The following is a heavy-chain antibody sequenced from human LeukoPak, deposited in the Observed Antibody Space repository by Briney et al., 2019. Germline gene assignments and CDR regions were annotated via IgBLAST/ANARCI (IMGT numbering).Heavy chain of an antibody. CDR2: INHSGST. J-gene: IGHJ4*02. Sequence: PSETLSLTCAVSGYSISSGYYWGWIRQPPGKGLEWIGEINHSGSTNYNPSLKSRVTISIDTSENQFSLKLSSVTAADTAVYYCARSSSGPDYWGQGTLVTVSS. CDR1: GYSISSGYY. CDR3: ARSSSGPDY. V-gene: IGHV4-38-2*01. D-gene: IGHD3-22*01.